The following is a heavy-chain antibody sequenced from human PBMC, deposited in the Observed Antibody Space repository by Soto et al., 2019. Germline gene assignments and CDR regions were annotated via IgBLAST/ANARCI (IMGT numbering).Heavy chain of an antibody. D-gene: IGHD6-6*01. CDR2: IYWDDDK. CDR3: AHQDHYSSSSSYFDY. V-gene: IGHV2-5*02. CDR1: GFSLSTSGVV. J-gene: IGHJ4*02. Sequence: QITLKESGPTLVKPTQTLTLTCTFSGFSLSTSGVVVGCIRHPPGKALEWLALIYWDDDKRNSPSLKSRLTITKDTSKNHVGLTMTNMDPVDTATYYCAHQDHYSSSSSYFDYWGQGTLVTVSS.